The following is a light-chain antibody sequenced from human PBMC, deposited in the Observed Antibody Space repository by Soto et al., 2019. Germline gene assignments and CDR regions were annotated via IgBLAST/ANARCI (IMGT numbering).Light chain of an antibody. CDR3: QQYNNWPPT. V-gene: IGKV3D-15*01. J-gene: IGKJ1*01. CDR2: AAS. Sequence: ELVMTQSPATLSVSPGEGATLSCRASQSINSNLAWYQQKPGQAPRLLIYAASARATDIPARFSGSGSGTEFTLTISSLQSEDFAVYYCQQYNNWPPTFGQGTKVEIK. CDR1: QSINSN.